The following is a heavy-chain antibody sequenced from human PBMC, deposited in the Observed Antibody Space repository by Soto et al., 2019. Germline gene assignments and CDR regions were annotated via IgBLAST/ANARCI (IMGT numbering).Heavy chain of an antibody. J-gene: IGHJ5*02. CDR2: IDPKSGDT. V-gene: IGHV1-2*04. D-gene: IGHD1-26*01. Sequence: QVQLVQSGAEVEKPGASVKVSCKASGYSFSGYYIHWVRQAPGQGLEWMGLIDPKSGDTKYAQKFQGLVTMTRDTSISTVYMELSRLRSDDTAVYYCPSRSSGQDTWFDPWGQGTLVTVSS. CDR1: GYSFSGYY. CDR3: PSRSSGQDTWFDP.